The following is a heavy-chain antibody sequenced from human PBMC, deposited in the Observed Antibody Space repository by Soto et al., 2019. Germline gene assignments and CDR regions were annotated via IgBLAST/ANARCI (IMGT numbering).Heavy chain of an antibody. CDR1: GFTFSSYA. CDR3: AKRSVYDYIWGSYRTWNHDAFDI. V-gene: IGHV3-23*01. D-gene: IGHD3-16*02. J-gene: IGHJ3*02. CDR2: ISGSGGST. Sequence: GGSLRLSCAASGFTFSSYAMSWVRQAPGKGLEWVSAISGSGGSTYYADSVKGRFTISRDNSKNTLYLQMNSLRAEDTAVYYCAKRSVYDYIWGSYRTWNHDAFDIWGQGKMVTVSS.